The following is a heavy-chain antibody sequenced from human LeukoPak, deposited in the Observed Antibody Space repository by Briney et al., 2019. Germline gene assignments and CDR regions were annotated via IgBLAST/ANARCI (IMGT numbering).Heavy chain of an antibody. CDR2: ISPYSGGT. Sequence: ASVKVSCRASGYTFTDYYMHWVRQAPGQGLEWMGWISPYSGGTNDAQRFQGRVTMTRDTSINTAYMELSRLTSDDTAVYYCARAARNYAGDSPDYWGQGTLVTVSS. CDR3: ARAARNYAGDSPDY. CDR1: GYTFTDYY. D-gene: IGHD4-23*01. V-gene: IGHV1-2*02. J-gene: IGHJ4*02.